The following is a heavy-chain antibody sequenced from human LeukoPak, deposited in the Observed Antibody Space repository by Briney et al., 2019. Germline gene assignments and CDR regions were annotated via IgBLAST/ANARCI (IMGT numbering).Heavy chain of an antibody. CDR2: IKQDGSVN. CDR3: AKFSRATDSY. V-gene: IGHV3-7*01. J-gene: IGHJ4*02. Sequence: GGSLRLSCAASGFTFSGYWMMWIRQTPGKGLEWVANIKQDGSVNQYVDSVKGRFTISRDNAKNSLYLQMDSLRAEDTAVYYCAKFSRATDSYWGRGTLVTVSS. CDR1: GFTFSGYW. D-gene: IGHD2-15*01.